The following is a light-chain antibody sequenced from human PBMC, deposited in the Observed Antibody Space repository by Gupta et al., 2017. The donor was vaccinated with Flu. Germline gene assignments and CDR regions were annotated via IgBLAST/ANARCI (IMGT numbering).Light chain of an antibody. CDR2: EDS. CDR3: QSSDISATWV. Sequence: SFELTQPPSVSVSPGQTARITCSGDALTNQYAYWYQQKPGQAPVLVIYEDSERPSGIPERFSGSSSGTTVTLTINGVQAEDEADLYCQSSDISATWVFGGGTKLTVL. CDR1: ALTNQY. V-gene: IGLV3-25*03. J-gene: IGLJ3*02.